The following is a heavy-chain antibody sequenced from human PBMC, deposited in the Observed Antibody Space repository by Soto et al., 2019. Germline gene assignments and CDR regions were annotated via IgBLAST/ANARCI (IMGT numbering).Heavy chain of an antibody. Sequence: QVQLVQSGAEVKKPGASVKVSCKASGYTFTSYDINWVRQATGQGLEWMVWVNPNSGNIGYAQKFQGRVNMTRNTSISTAYMELSSLRVSDTAVYYCARTTGYCSGGICSLGIKYYYNYYMDVWGKGTTVSVSS. CDR2: VNPNSGNI. CDR1: GYTFTSYD. CDR3: ARTTGYCSGGICSLGIKYYYNYYMDV. J-gene: IGHJ6*03. D-gene: IGHD2-15*01. V-gene: IGHV1-8*01.